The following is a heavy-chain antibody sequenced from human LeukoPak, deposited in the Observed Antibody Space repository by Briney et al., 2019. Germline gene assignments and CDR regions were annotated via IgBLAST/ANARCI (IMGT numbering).Heavy chain of an antibody. CDR3: ARACGGGSCRFQY. CDR1: GGSITTNY. Sequence: SETLSLTCAVSGGSITTNYWSWIRQPPGKGLEWIGYIYDSGSTNYNPSLKSRVTISVDTSKNQFSLKLTSMTAADTAVYYCARACGGGSCRFQYWGQGTLVTVSS. J-gene: IGHJ4*02. D-gene: IGHD2-15*01. V-gene: IGHV4-59*01. CDR2: IYDSGST.